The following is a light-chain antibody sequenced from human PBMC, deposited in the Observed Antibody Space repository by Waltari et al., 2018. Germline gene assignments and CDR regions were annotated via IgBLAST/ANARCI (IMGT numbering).Light chain of an antibody. Sequence: QSALTQPRSLSGSPGQSVTISCTGTSSDVGGYNYVSWYQQHPDKAPKLMIYDVSKRPSGVPERCSVSKSGNTASLTISGLQAEDEADYYCCSYAGSRWVFGGGTKLTVL. CDR3: CSYAGSRWV. J-gene: IGLJ3*02. CDR1: SSDVGGYNY. CDR2: DVS. V-gene: IGLV2-11*01.